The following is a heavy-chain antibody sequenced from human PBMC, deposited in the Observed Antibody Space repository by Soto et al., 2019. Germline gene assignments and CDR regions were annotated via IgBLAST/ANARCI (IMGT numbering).Heavy chain of an antibody. J-gene: IGHJ4*02. CDR3: AKDPLYDYVWGHLPGEGYFDY. CDR2: ISGSGSST. CDR1: GFSFSNFA. V-gene: IGHV3-23*01. D-gene: IGHD3-16*01. Sequence: PGGSLRLSCTTSGFSFSNFAMTWVRQAPGEGLEWVSTISGSGSSTYYADSVRGRFTISKDTSKNTLYLQMKRLRAEDTAIYYCAKDPLYDYVWGHLPGEGYFDYWGQGTLVTVSS.